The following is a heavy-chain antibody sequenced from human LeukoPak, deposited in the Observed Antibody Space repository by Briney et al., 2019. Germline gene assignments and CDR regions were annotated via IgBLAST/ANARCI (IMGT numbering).Heavy chain of an antibody. D-gene: IGHD2-15*01. Sequence: ASVKVSCKVSGYTLTELSMHWVRQAPGKGLEWMGGFDPEDGETIYAQKFQGRVTMIEDTSTDTAYMELSSLRSEDTAVYYYATRYCSGGSCYKAWFDPWGQGTLVTVSS. V-gene: IGHV1-24*01. CDR1: GYTLTELS. CDR2: FDPEDGET. CDR3: ATRYCSGGSCYKAWFDP. J-gene: IGHJ5*02.